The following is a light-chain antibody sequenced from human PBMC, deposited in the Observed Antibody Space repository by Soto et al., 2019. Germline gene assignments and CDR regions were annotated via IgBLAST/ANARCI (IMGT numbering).Light chain of an antibody. Sequence: QSALTQPASVSGSPGQSITISCTGTSSDVGGYDYVSWYQQHPGKAPKLMIYDIHNRPSGVSDRFSGSKSANTASLTISGLPAEDEADYYCSSFTASNTEVFGGGTKLTVL. CDR2: DIH. J-gene: IGLJ2*01. V-gene: IGLV2-14*01. CDR3: SSFTASNTEV. CDR1: SSDVGGYDY.